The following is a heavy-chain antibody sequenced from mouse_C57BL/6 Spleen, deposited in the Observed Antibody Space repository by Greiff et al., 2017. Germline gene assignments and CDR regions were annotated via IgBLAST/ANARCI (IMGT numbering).Heavy chain of an antibody. CDR2: INYDGSST. D-gene: IGHD2-4*01. CDR3: ARDNDYGGNYYAMDY. Sequence: EVKLVESEGGLVQPGSSMKLSCTASGFTFSDYYMAWVRQVPEKGLEWVANINYDGSSTYYLDSLKSRFIISRDNAKNILYLQMSSLKSEDTATYYCARDNDYGGNYYAMDYWGQGTSVTVSS. J-gene: IGHJ4*01. CDR1: GFTFSDYY. V-gene: IGHV5-16*01.